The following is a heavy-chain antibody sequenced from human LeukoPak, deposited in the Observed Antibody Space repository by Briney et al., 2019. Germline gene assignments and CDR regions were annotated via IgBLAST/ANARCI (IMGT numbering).Heavy chain of an antibody. V-gene: IGHV3-7*01. CDR1: GGSFSAYY. CDR3: ARGGFDY. Sequence: ETLSLTCAVYGGSFSAYYWSWIRQAPGKGLEWVANIKQDGSEKYYVDSVKGRFTISRDNAKNSLYLQMNSLRAEDTAVYYCARGGFDYWGQGTLVTVSS. J-gene: IGHJ4*02. CDR2: IKQDGSEK.